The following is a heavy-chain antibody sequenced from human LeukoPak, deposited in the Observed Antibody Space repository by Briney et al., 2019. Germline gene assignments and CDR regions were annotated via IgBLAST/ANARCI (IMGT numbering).Heavy chain of an antibody. J-gene: IGHJ4*02. V-gene: IGHV4-59*12. CDR2: IYYSGST. D-gene: IGHD5-24*01. CDR3: ARGKDGYNDFDY. Sequence: SETLSLTCTVSGGSIRSYYWSWVRQPPGKGLEWVGYIYYSGSTNYNPSLKSRVTISVDTSKNQFSLKLSSVTAADTAVYYCARGKDGYNDFDYWGQGTLVTVSS. CDR1: GGSIRSYY.